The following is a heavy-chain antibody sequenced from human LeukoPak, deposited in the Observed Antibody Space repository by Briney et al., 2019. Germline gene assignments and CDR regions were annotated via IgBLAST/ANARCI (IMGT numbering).Heavy chain of an antibody. J-gene: IGHJ4*02. V-gene: IGHV3-33*08. Sequence: GGPLRLSCAASGFTFTTYWMHWVRQVPGKGLEWVAVIWYDGSNKYYADSVKGRFTISRDNSKNTLYLQMNSLRAEDTAVYYCARSHLVRYYFDYWGQGTLVTVSS. CDR1: GFTFTTYW. CDR2: IWYDGSNK. D-gene: IGHD1-26*01. CDR3: ARSHLVRYYFDY.